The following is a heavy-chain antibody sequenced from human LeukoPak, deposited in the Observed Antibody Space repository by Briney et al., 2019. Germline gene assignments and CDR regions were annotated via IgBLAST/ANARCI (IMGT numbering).Heavy chain of an antibody. CDR3: ATDGGSYPRGAFDI. V-gene: IGHV3-23*01. D-gene: IGHD1-26*01. CDR1: GFTFSSYA. J-gene: IGHJ3*02. Sequence: GGCLRLSCAASGFTFSSYAMSWVRQAPGKGLEWVSAISGSGGSTYYADSVKGRFTISRDNSKNTLYLQMNSLRAEDTAVYYCATDGGSYPRGAFDIWGQRKMVTVSS. CDR2: ISGSGGST.